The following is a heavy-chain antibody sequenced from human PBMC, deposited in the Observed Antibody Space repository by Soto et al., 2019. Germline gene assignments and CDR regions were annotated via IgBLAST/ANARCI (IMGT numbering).Heavy chain of an antibody. Sequence: SSVKVSCKASGYTFTRYTMNWVRQAPGQRLEWMGWINPDNGNTKSSQKFQDRVIITRDTSASTAYMDLSSLRSEDTAVYYCARGIATGQLDPWGQGTLVTVSS. CDR2: INPDNGNT. CDR3: ARGIATGQLDP. V-gene: IGHV1-3*01. J-gene: IGHJ5*02. D-gene: IGHD2-15*01. CDR1: GYTFTRYT.